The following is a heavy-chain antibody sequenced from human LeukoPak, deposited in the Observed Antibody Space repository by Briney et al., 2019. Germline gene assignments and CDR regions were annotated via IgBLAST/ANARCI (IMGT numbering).Heavy chain of an antibody. V-gene: IGHV3-33*01. D-gene: IGHD6-13*01. CDR1: GFTFSSYG. J-gene: IGHJ6*02. Sequence: TGGSLRLSCAASGFTFSSYGMHWVRQAPGKGLECVAVIWSDGSSKHYADSVKGRFTISRDNSKNTLYLQMNSLRGEDTAVYYCARGQPPSYYDMDVWGQGTTVTVSS. CDR3: ARGQPPSYYDMDV. CDR2: IWSDGSSK.